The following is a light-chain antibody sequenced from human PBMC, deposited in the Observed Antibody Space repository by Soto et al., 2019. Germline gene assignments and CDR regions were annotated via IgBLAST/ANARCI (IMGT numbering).Light chain of an antibody. Sequence: DIQMTQSPSTLSASVGDRVTITCRASQSISNWLAWYQQKPGKAPKFLIFDASNLASGVPSRFSGSGSGTEFTLNIGSLQPDDFATYYCQQYDSYPVTFGQGNKLEIK. CDR1: QSISNW. J-gene: IGKJ2*01. V-gene: IGKV1-5*01. CDR2: DAS. CDR3: QQYDSYPVT.